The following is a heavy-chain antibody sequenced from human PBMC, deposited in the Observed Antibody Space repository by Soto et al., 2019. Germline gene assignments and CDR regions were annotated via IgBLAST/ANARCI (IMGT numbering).Heavy chain of an antibody. CDR1: GFTFSSYA. CDR2: ISGSSSTT. J-gene: IGHJ4*02. V-gene: IGHV3-48*01. D-gene: IGHD4-17*01. Sequence: GGSLRLSCADSGFTFSSYAMSWVRQAPGKGLEWVSYISGSSSTTYYADSVKGRFTISRDNAKNTLYLQMNSLRAEDTAVYYCAREMTTVTTSVDYWGQGTLVTVSS. CDR3: AREMTTVTTSVDY.